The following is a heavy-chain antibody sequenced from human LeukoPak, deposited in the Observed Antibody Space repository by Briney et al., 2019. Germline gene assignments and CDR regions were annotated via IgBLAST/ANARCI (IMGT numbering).Heavy chain of an antibody. J-gene: IGHJ4*02. CDR1: GYTFTGYY. D-gene: IGHD6-19*01. Sequence: ASVKVSCKASGYTFTGYYMHWVRQAPGQGLEWMGWINPNSGGTNYAQKFQGRVTMTRDTSISTAYMELSRLRSDDTAVYYCAREEAGYSSRWSPVGGDYWGQGTLVTVSS. CDR3: AREEAGYSSRWSPVGGDY. CDR2: INPNSGGT. V-gene: IGHV1-2*02.